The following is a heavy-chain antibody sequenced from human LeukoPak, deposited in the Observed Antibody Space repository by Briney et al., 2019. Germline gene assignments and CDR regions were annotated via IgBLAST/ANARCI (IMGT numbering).Heavy chain of an antibody. V-gene: IGHV1-69*05. D-gene: IGHD5-18*01. CDR2: IIPILETT. CDR3: ARVGDVYSHGYGVFDY. J-gene: IGHJ4*02. Sequence: VASVKVSCKAPGGTFSSHGISWVRQAPGQGLEWMGGIIPILETTNYAQKFQGGVSITTDESTSTAYMELSSLRSEDTAVYYCARVGDVYSHGYGVFDYWGQGTLVTVSS. CDR1: GGTFSSHG.